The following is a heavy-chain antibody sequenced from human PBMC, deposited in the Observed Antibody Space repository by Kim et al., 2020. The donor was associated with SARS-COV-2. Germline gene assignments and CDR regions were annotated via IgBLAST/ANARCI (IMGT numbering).Heavy chain of an antibody. CDR1: GGSFSGYY. D-gene: IGHD2-2*01. J-gene: IGHJ4*02. CDR3: AREGCSSTSCQGGQL. CDR2: INHSGST. V-gene: IGHV4-34*01. Sequence: SETLSLTCAVYGGSFSGYYWSWIRQPPGKGLEWIGEINHSGSTNYNPSLKSRVTISVDTSKNQFSLKLSSVTAADTAVYYCAREGCSSTSCQGGQLWGQGTLVTVSS.